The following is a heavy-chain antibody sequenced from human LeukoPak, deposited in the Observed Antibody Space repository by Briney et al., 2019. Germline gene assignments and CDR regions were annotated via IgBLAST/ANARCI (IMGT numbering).Heavy chain of an antibody. CDR2: IIPIFGTA. D-gene: IGHD2-2*01. V-gene: IGHV1-69*05. J-gene: IGHJ3*02. CDR1: GYTFTSYA. CDR3: ARGQPAAFGAFDI. Sequence: SVKVSCKASGYTFTSYAISWVRQAPGQGLEWMGGIIPIFGTANYAQKFQGRVTITTDESTSTAYMELSSLRSEDTAVYYCARGQPAAFGAFDIWGQGTMVTASS.